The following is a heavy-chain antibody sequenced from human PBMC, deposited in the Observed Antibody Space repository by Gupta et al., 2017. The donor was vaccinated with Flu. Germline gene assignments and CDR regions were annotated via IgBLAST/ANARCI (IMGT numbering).Heavy chain of an antibody. J-gene: IGHJ4*02. CDR2: INNGNGNT. CDR1: GYTFTSFA. V-gene: IGHV1-3*04. Sequence: QVQLVQSGAEVEKPGASVRVSCRASGYTFTSFAIHWVRQAPGQGLEWLGYINNGNGNTKYSQKFQGRVTISRDTAATTAYLDLSSLKSEDTASYYCTRFGQQLARIDYWGQGTQVTVSS. D-gene: IGHD6-13*01. CDR3: TRFGQQLARIDY.